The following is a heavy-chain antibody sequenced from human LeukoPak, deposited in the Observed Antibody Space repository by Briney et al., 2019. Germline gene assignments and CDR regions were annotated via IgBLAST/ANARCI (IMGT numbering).Heavy chain of an antibody. CDR1: GFTFSSYG. Sequence: PGRSLRLSCAASGFTFSSYGMHWVRQAPGKGLEWVAVIWYDGSNKYYADSVKGRFTISRDNSKNTLYLQMNSLRAEDTAVYYCAKPARKVVPAARGPYYYYYMYVWGKGTTVSVSS. CDR2: IWYDGSNK. V-gene: IGHV3-33*06. J-gene: IGHJ6*03. CDR3: AKPARKVVPAARGPYYYYYMYV. D-gene: IGHD2-2*01.